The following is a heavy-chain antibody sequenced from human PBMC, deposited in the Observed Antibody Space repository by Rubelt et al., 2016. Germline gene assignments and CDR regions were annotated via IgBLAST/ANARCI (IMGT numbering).Heavy chain of an antibody. Sequence: QVQLQASGPGLVKPSETLSLTCTVSGGSISSYYWSWIRQPPGTGLEWIGYIYYSGSTNYNPSLKSRVTISVDTSKNQFSLKLSSVTAADTAVYYCARDFDSYGMDVWGQGTTVTVSS. CDR3: ARDFDSYGMDV. CDR2: IYYSGST. CDR1: GGSISSYY. V-gene: IGHV4-59*12. J-gene: IGHJ6*02.